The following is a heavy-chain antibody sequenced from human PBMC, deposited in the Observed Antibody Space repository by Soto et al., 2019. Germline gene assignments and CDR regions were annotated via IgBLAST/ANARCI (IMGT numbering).Heavy chain of an antibody. CDR1: GYAFTGYY. D-gene: IGHD5-18*01. CDR3: ATRYSYVHF. Sequence: ASVRVSCKSSGYAFTGYYIHWVRQAPGQGLEWMGWINPNSGDTNYAQKFQGRVTMTRDTSFSTAYMELSSLRSDDTAVYYCATRYSYVHFWGQGTLVTVSS. J-gene: IGHJ4*02. CDR2: INPNSGDT. V-gene: IGHV1-2*02.